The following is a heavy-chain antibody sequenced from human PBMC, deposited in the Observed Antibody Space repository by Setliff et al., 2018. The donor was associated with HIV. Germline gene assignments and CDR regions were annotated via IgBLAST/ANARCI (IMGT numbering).Heavy chain of an antibody. V-gene: IGHV4-39*07. D-gene: IGHD6-19*01. CDR3: ASQPAYSTDWYPPGYFDH. Sequence: SETLSLTCTVSGGSISSSSYYWGWIRQPPGKGLEWIGSIYYSGRTNYNPSLKSRVTISVDTSRNQFSLKLSSVTAADTAVYYCASQPAYSTDWYPPGYFDHWGQGTLVTVSS. J-gene: IGHJ4*02. CDR1: GGSISSSSYY. CDR2: IYYSGRT.